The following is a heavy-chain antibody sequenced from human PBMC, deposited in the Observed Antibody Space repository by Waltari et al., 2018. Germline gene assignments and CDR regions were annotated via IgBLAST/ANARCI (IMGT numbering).Heavy chain of an antibody. CDR3: AGAPGGLPYNWFDP. Sequence: QVQLVQSGAEVKKPGASVKVSCKASGYTFTGYYMHWVRQAPGQGLEWMGWIDPNKYVTNDAQKFQGRVTMTRDTSSSTAYMELSRLRSDDTAVYYCAGAPGGLPYNWFDPWGRRTLVTVSS. D-gene: IGHD3-16*01. CDR2: IDPNKYVT. CDR1: GYTFTGYY. J-gene: IGHJ5*02. V-gene: IGHV1-2*02.